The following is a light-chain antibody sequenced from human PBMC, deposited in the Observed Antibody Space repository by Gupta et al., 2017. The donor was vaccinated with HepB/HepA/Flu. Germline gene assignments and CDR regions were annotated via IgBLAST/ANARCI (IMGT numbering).Light chain of an antibody. J-gene: IGLJ2*01. V-gene: IGLV2-14*03. CDR2: DVS. CDR1: ISDVGGYNY. CDR3: SSYTSNDTPVV. Sequence: QSALTQPASVSGSPGQSITISCTGTISDVGGYNYVSWYQHHPGKAPKLMIYDVSDRPSGVSNRFSGSKSGNTASLTISGLQADDEADYYCSSYTSNDTPVVFGGGTKLTVL.